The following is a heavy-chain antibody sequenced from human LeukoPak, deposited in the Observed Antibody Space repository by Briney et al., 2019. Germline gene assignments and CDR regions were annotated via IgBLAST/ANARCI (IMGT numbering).Heavy chain of an antibody. D-gene: IGHD5-18*01. Sequence: GASVKVSCKASGYTFTGYYMHWVRQAPGQGLEWMGWINPNSGGTNYAQKFQGRVTMTRDTSISTAYMELSRLRSDDTAVYYCARVRIQLWFNPIPEYYFDYWGQGTLVTVSP. CDR1: GYTFTGYY. V-gene: IGHV1-2*02. J-gene: IGHJ4*02. CDR3: ARVRIQLWFNPIPEYYFDY. CDR2: INPNSGGT.